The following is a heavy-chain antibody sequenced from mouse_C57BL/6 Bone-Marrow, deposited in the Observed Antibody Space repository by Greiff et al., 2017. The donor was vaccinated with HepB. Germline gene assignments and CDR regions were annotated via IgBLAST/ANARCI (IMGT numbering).Heavy chain of an antibody. V-gene: IGHV5-4*01. D-gene: IGHD1-1*01. Sequence: EVQLVESGGGLVKPGGSLKLSCAASGFTFSSYAMSWVRQTPEKRLEWVATISDGGSYTYYPDNVKGRFTISRDNAKNNLYLQMSHLKSEDTGMYYCARERGGSSSDYWGQGTTLTVSS. CDR3: ARERGGSSSDY. CDR2: ISDGGSYT. J-gene: IGHJ2*01. CDR1: GFTFSSYA.